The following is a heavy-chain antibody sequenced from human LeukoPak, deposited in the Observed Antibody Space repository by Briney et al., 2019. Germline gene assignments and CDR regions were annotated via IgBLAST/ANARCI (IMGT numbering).Heavy chain of an antibody. J-gene: IGHJ4*02. CDR2: IRYDGSNK. V-gene: IGHV3-30*02. CDR3: AKVAGSGSYYNLYYFDY. CDR1: GFTFSSYG. D-gene: IGHD3-10*01. Sequence: GGSLRLPCAASGFTFSSYGMHWVRQAPGKGLEWVAFIRYDGSNKYYADSVKGRFTISRDNSKNTLYLQMNSLRAEDTAVYYCAKVAGSGSYYNLYYFDYWGQGTLVTVSS.